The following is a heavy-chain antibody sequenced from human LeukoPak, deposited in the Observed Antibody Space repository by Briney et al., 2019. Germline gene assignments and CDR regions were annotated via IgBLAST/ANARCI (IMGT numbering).Heavy chain of an antibody. Sequence: GRSLRLSCAASGFTFDDYAMHWVRQAPGKGLEWVSGISWNSGSIGYADSVKGRFAISRDNAKNSLYLQMNSLRAEDTALYYCARAPVWEGNWFDPWGQGTLVTVSS. J-gene: IGHJ5*02. CDR1: GFTFDDYA. CDR3: ARAPVWEGNWFDP. D-gene: IGHD1-26*01. V-gene: IGHV3-9*01. CDR2: ISWNSGSI.